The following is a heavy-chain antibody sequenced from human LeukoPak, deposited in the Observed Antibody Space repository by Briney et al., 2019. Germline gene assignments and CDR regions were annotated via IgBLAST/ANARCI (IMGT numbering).Heavy chain of an antibody. D-gene: IGHD1-14*01. CDR2: IYTGGST. V-gene: IGHV3-53*01. Sequence: AGGSLRLSCSASGFTVSSHYMSWVRQAPGKGLEWVSVIYTGGSTYYADSVKGRFTISRDNSKNTLYVQMNSLRAEDTAVYYCARARGTSATAPDYWGQGTLVTVSS. CDR3: ARARGTSATAPDY. CDR1: GFTVSSHY. J-gene: IGHJ4*02.